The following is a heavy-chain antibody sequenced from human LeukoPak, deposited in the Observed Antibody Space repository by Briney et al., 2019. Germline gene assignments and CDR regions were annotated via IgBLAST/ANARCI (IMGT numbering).Heavy chain of an antibody. CDR2: ISYDGSNK. D-gene: IGHD2-2*01. J-gene: IGHJ1*01. CDR3: ARGPYVVPAGTTAAEYFQH. CDR1: GFTFRSYA. V-gene: IGHV3-30-3*01. Sequence: GGSLRLSCAASGFTFRSYAMHWVRQAPGKGLEWVAVISYDGSNKYYADSVKGRFTISRDNSKNTLYLQMNSLRAEDTAVYYCARGPYVVPAGTTAAEYFQHWGQGTLVTVSS.